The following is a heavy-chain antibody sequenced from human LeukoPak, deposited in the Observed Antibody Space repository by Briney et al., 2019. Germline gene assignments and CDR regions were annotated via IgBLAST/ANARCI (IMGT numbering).Heavy chain of an antibody. J-gene: IGHJ6*02. Sequence: PGGSLSLSCVASGFTLSDSWMSWVPQAPGKGLEWVADIKRDGSEKEYVDSEKGRFTISRDNAKNSLFLQMDSLRAEDTAVHYCANYTNWVAGDVWGQGTTVSVSS. D-gene: IGHD3-3*01. CDR3: ANYTNWVAGDV. V-gene: IGHV3-7*01. CDR1: GFTLSDSW. CDR2: IKRDGSEK.